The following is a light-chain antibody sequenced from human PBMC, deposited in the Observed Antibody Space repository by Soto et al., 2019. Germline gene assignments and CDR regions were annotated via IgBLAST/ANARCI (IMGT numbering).Light chain of an antibody. CDR1: QSVSSY. V-gene: IGKV3-11*01. Sequence: EVVLTHSPVTLSLSPGERATLCCRASQSVSSYLAWYQQKPGQTPRLLIYDASNRATGIPARFSGSGSGTDFTLSISSLEPEDFAVYYCQQRRSWPPTITFGQGTRLEIK. CDR3: QQRRSWPPTIT. CDR2: DAS. J-gene: IGKJ5*01.